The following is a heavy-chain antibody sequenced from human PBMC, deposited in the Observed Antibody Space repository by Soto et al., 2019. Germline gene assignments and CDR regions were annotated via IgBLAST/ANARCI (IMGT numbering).Heavy chain of an antibody. J-gene: IGHJ6*02. CDR2: IWYDGSNK. D-gene: IGHD7-27*01. CDR1: GFTFSSYG. Sequence: GSLRLSCAASGFTFSSYGMHWVRQAPGKGLEWVAVIWYDGSNKYYADSVKGRFTISRDNSKNTLYLQMNSPRAEDTAVYYCARDLGYYYYGMDVRGQGTTVTVSS. V-gene: IGHV3-33*01. CDR3: ARDLGYYYYGMDV.